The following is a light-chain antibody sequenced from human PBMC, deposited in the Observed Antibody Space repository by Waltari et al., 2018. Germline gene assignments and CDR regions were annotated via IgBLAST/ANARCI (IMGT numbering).Light chain of an antibody. V-gene: IGKV2-29*02. Sequence: DIVMTQTPLLLTVTPGEPASISCRSSQSLQHSDGNIYLYWHLRKPGQPPRLLIYRVSNRFSGVPDRFSGSGSGTDFTLNISRVEAEDVGMYYCMQALQIPLTFGGGTKVEIK. J-gene: IGKJ4*01. CDR3: MQALQIPLT. CDR1: QSLQHSDGNIY. CDR2: RVS.